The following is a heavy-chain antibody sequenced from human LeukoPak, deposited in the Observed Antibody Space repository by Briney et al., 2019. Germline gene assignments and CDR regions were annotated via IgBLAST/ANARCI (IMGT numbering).Heavy chain of an antibody. V-gene: IGHV4-34*01. CDR1: GGSFSGYY. CDR3: ARPHRPFYSSSRYSWFDP. J-gene: IGHJ5*02. Sequence: SETLSLTCAVYGGSFSGYYWSWIRQPPGKGLEWIGEINHSGSTNYNPSLKSRVTISVDTAKNQFSLKLSSVTAADTAVYYCARPHRPFYSSSRYSWFDPWGQGTLVTVSS. D-gene: IGHD6-13*01. CDR2: INHSGST.